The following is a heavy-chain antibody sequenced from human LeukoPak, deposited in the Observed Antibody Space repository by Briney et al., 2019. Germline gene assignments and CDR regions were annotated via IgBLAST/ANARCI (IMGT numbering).Heavy chain of an antibody. D-gene: IGHD3-10*01. Sequence: PGGSLKLSCAASGFTFSSYWMHWVRQAPGKGLVWVSRINSDGSSTSYADSVKGRFTISRDNAKNTLYLQMNSLRAEDTAVYYCARPLGTLTEWFGDPFDYWGQGTLVTVSS. J-gene: IGHJ4*02. V-gene: IGHV3-74*01. CDR3: ARPLGTLTEWFGDPFDY. CDR2: INSDGSST. CDR1: GFTFSSYW.